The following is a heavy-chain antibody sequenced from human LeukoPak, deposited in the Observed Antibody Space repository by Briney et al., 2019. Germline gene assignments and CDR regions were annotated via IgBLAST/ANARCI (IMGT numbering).Heavy chain of an antibody. CDR1: IGSFSGYH. J-gene: IGHJ4*02. CDR2: IDHSGDT. CDR3: ARQGSISAFDF. V-gene: IGHV4-34*01. Sequence: PSETLSLTCAVYIGSFSGYHWSWLRQPPGKGLEWIGEIDHSGDTKYNPSLKSRVTISVDTSKNQFSLKLRALSAADTAVYFCARQGSISAFDFWGRGTLVTVSS. D-gene: IGHD2-21*01.